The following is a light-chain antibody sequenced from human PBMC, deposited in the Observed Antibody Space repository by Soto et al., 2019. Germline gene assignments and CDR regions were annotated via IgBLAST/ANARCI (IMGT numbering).Light chain of an antibody. V-gene: IGKV3-15*01. CDR1: QSVGSN. J-gene: IGKJ5*01. Sequence: EIVLTQSPGTLSVSPGERATLSCRASQSVGSNLAWYQQKPGQAPRLLIYGASTRATGVPARFSGSGSGTDFTLTISSLQAADFAVYHCQHYNNWPITFGQGTRLEIK. CDR3: QHYNNWPIT. CDR2: GAS.